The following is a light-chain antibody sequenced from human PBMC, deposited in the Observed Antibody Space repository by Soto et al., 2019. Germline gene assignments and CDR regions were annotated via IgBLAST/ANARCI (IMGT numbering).Light chain of an antibody. CDR2: KAS. V-gene: IGKV1-5*03. CDR1: QSISNW. J-gene: IGKJ2*01. CDR3: QQYNVYSLT. Sequence: DIKMTQSPSALSASVGDRVTITCRASQSISNWLAWYQQKPGKAPKLLISKASYLESGVPSRFSGSGSGTEFILTISSLQPDDSATYYCQQYNVYSLTFGQGTKLEIK.